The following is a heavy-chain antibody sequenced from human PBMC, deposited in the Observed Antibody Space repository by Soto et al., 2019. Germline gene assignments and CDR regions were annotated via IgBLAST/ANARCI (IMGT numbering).Heavy chain of an antibody. D-gene: IGHD1-7*01. V-gene: IGHV1-69*06. J-gene: IGHJ6*02. CDR2: IIPIFGTA. CDR1: GGTFSSYA. CDR3: ARREGNNWNYVTYYYGMDV. Sequence: SVKVSCKASGGTFSSYAISWVRQAPGQGLEWMGGIIPIFGTANYAQKFQGRVTITADKSTSTACMELSSLRSEDTAVYYCARREGNNWNYVTYYYGMDVWGQGTTVTVSS.